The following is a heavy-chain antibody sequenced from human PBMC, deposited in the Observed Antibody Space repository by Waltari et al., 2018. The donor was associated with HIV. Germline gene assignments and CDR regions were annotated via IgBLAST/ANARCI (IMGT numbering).Heavy chain of an antibody. CDR2: INPNSGGT. D-gene: IGHD2-8*01. Sequence: QVQLVQSGAEVKTPGASVKVSCKASGYTFTGYYMHWVRQAPGQGLEWMGWINPNSGGTNYQGRVTMTRDTSISTAYMELCRLRSDDTAVYYCARSGYCTNGVCYNWFDPWGQGTLVTVSS. CDR1: GYTFTGYY. CDR3: ARSGYCTNGVCYNWFDP. V-gene: IGHV1-2*02. J-gene: IGHJ5*02.